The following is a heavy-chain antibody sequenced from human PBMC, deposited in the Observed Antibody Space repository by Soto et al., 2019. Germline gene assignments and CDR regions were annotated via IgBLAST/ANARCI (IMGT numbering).Heavy chain of an antibody. CDR3: AHRVRRTVFGLVTTTVIYFDF. J-gene: IGHJ4*02. Sequence: QITLNESGPTQVKPRQTLTLTCTFSGFSLTTSGVGVGWIRQSPGKAPEWLALIYWDDDKRYSPSLKSRLTIIKDTSKNQVVLTMADLDPADTATYYCAHRVRRTVFGLVTTTVIYFDFWGQGTPVAVSS. CDR2: IYWDDDK. D-gene: IGHD3-3*01. CDR1: GFSLTTSGVG. V-gene: IGHV2-5*02.